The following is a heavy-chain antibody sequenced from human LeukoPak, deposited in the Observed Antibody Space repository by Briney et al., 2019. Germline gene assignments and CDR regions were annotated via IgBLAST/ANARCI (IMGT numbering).Heavy chain of an antibody. J-gene: IGHJ4*02. CDR3: AKDWSGYYPFDY. D-gene: IGHD3-3*01. CDR1: GFTFSSYG. Sequence: PGGSLRLSCAASGFTFSSYGMHWVRQAPGKGLEWVAVISYDGSNKYYADSVKGRFTISRDNSKNTLYLQMNSLRAEDTAVYYCAKDWSGYYPFDYWGQGTQVTVSS. V-gene: IGHV3-30*18. CDR2: ISYDGSNK.